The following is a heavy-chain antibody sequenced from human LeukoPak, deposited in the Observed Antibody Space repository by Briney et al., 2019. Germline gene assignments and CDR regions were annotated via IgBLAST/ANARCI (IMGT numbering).Heavy chain of an antibody. Sequence: GGSLRLSCAASGFTFSSYSMNWVRQAPGKGLEWVSSISSSSSYIYYADSVKGRFTISRDNAKNSLYLQMNSLRAEDTGVYYCARDYDSSGYYYSPEYFQHGGQGTLVSVS. J-gene: IGHJ1*01. D-gene: IGHD3-22*01. CDR1: GFTFSSYS. CDR2: ISSSSSYI. V-gene: IGHV3-21*01. CDR3: ARDYDSSGYYYSPEYFQH.